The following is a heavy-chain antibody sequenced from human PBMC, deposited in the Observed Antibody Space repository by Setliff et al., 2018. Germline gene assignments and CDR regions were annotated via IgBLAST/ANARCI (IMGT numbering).Heavy chain of an antibody. CDR1: GFNFSDYY. CDR3: RFWSGYYKNDY. Sequence: GGSLRLSCAASGFNFSDYYTNWIRQAPGKGLQYTSFIMYADSLKGRFTISWDNAKYSLSLQMNSLRAEDTAVYYCRFWSGYYKNDYLGQGTLVTVSS. J-gene: IGHJ4*02. V-gene: IGHV3-11*04. CDR2: IM. D-gene: IGHD3-3*01.